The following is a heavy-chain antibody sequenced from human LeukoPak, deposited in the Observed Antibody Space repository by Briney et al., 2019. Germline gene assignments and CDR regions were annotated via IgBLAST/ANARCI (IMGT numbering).Heavy chain of an antibody. Sequence: SETLSPTCTVSGYFISSAYYWGWIRQPPGKGLEWIGSILHGGRTSYNPSLKSRVTIPIDTSKNQFSLKLSSVTAADTAVYYCARDFSYYYGSGSDYNVGFDYWGQGVLVTVSS. CDR3: ARDFSYYYGSGSDYNVGFDY. CDR2: ILHGGRT. D-gene: IGHD3-10*01. J-gene: IGHJ4*02. V-gene: IGHV4-38-2*02. CDR1: GYFISSAYY.